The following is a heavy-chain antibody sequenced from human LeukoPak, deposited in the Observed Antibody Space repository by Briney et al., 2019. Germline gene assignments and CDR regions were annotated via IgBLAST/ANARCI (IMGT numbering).Heavy chain of an antibody. J-gene: IGHJ4*02. CDR3: ARGVRWLQLSYFDY. V-gene: IGHV4-31*03. Sequence: PSETLSLTCPVSGGSISSGVYYWSWIRQHPGKGLEWIGYIYYGGSTYYNPSLKSRVTISVDTSKNQFSLKLSSVTAADTAVYYCARGVRWLQLSYFDYWGQGTLVTVSS. CDR2: IYYGGST. D-gene: IGHD5-24*01. CDR1: GGSISSGVYY.